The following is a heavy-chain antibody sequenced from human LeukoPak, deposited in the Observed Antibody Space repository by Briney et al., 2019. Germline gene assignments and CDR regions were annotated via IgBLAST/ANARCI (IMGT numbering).Heavy chain of an antibody. CDR3: AKDPNGDYIGTFDG. V-gene: IGHV3-23*01. D-gene: IGHD4-17*01. CDR1: GLTFSSYA. J-gene: IGHJ3*01. Sequence: PGGSLRLSCVASGLTFSSYAMTWVRQGPGKGLEWVSTIFGSGDRTQYTDSVKGRFTISRDNSKNTLYLQMNSLRAEDTAVYYCAKDPNGDYIGTFDGRGQGTMVTVSS. CDR2: IFGSGDRT.